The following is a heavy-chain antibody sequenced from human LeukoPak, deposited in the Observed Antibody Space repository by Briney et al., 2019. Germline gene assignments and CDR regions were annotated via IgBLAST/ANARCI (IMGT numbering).Heavy chain of an antibody. D-gene: IGHD4-17*01. Sequence: ASVKVSFKASGYTLTNFYIHWVRQAPGQGLEWMGVINPSGGSTSYAQKFQGRVTMTRDTSTSTVYMELSSLTTEDTAVYYCAIDDNGDNWFDPWGQGTLVTVSS. J-gene: IGHJ5*02. CDR3: AIDDNGDNWFDP. CDR2: INPSGGST. CDR1: GYTLTNFY. V-gene: IGHV1-46*01.